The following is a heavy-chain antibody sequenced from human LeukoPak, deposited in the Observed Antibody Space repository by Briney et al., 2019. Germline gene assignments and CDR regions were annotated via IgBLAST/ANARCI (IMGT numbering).Heavy chain of an antibody. CDR2: IIPIFGTA. CDR3: ARVDHVDSSGFDAFDI. V-gene: IGHV1-69*13. D-gene: IGHD3-22*01. Sequence: SVKVSCKASGYNFAGYHMHWVRQAPGQGLEWMGGIIPIFGTANYAQKFQGRVTITADESTSTAYMELSSLRSEDTAVYYCARVDHVDSSGFDAFDIWGRGTMVTVSS. J-gene: IGHJ3*02. CDR1: GYNFAGYH.